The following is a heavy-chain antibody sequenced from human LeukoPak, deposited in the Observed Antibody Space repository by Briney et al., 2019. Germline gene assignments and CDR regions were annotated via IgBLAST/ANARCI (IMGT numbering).Heavy chain of an antibody. CDR3: ARTLGIVAALDYYYMDV. Sequence: SETLSLTCTVSGGSISSSSYYWGWIRQPPGKGLEWIGNIYYSGSTYYNPSLKSRVTISVDTSKNQFSQKLSSVTATDTAVYYCARTLGIVAALDYYYMDVWGKGTTVTVSS. V-gene: IGHV4-39*01. CDR2: IYYSGST. D-gene: IGHD5-12*01. CDR1: GGSISSSSYY. J-gene: IGHJ6*03.